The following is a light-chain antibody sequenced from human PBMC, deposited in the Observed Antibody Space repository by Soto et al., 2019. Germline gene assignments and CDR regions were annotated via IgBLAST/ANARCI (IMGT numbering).Light chain of an antibody. Sequence: DIVMTQSPLSLPVTPGEPASISCRSSQSLLHSNGYNYFDWYLQKPGQSPQLLNYLGSNRSSGVPDRLSGSGSGTDFTLKISRVEAEDVGVYYCMKALQTPYTFGQGTKREIE. J-gene: IGKJ2*01. CDR2: LGS. V-gene: IGKV2-28*01. CDR3: MKALQTPYT. CDR1: QSLLHSNGYNY.